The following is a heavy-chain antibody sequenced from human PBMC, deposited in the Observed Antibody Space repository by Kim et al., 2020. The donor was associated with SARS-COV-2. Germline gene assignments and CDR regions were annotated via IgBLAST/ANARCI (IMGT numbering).Heavy chain of an antibody. V-gene: IGHV3-23*01. D-gene: IGHD3-10*01. Sequence: YAAYSAKGRFTISRDKSKKTLYLQMNSLRADDTAVYYCAKDKISDYSFDYWGQGTLVTVSS. CDR3: AKDKISDYSFDY. J-gene: IGHJ4*02.